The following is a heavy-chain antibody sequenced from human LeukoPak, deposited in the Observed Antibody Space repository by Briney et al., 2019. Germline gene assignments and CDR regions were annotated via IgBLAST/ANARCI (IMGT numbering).Heavy chain of an antibody. V-gene: IGHV3-74*01. CDR2: IKYDASST. CDR1: GFTFSSHW. CDR3: ATYGSGSGTFFDS. Sequence: GGSLRLSCADSGFTFSSHWMHWVRQAPGKGLVWVSRIKYDASSTSYADSVKGRFTISRDNAKNSLYLQMNSLRAEDTALYYCATYGSGSGTFFDSWGQGTLVTVSS. D-gene: IGHD3-10*01. J-gene: IGHJ4*01.